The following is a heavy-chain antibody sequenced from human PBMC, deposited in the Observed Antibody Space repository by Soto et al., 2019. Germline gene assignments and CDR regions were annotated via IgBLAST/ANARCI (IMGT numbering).Heavy chain of an antibody. Sequence: QVQLQESGPGLVKPSETLSLTCTVSGGSVSSGSYYWSWIRQPPGKGLEWIGYIYYSGSTNYNPSLKSRVTISVDSSKNQFSLKLSSVTAADTAVYYCARDTREGYSYGLYYFDYLGQGTLVTVSS. D-gene: IGHD5-18*01. CDR2: IYYSGST. CDR3: ARDTREGYSYGLYYFDY. J-gene: IGHJ4*02. V-gene: IGHV4-61*01. CDR1: GGSVSSGSYY.